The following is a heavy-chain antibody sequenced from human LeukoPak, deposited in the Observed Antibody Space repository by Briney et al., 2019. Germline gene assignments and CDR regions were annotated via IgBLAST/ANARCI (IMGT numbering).Heavy chain of an antibody. CDR1: GYTFTSYD. CDR2: MNPNSGNT. CDR3: ARTYYGSGSYYRPYCYYMDV. J-gene: IGHJ6*03. V-gene: IGHV1-8*01. Sequence: GASVKVSCKASGYTFTSYDINWVRQATGQGLEWMGWMNPNSGNTGYAQKFQGRVTMTRNTSISTAYMELSSLRSEDTAVYYCARTYYGSGSYYRPYCYYMDVWGKGTTVTVSS. D-gene: IGHD3-10*01.